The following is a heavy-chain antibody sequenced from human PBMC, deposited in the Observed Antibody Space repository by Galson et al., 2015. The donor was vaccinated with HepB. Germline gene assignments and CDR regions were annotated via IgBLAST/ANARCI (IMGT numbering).Heavy chain of an antibody. CDR1: GGTFSSYA. Sequence: SVKVSCKASGGTFSSYAISWVRQAPGQGLEWMGGIIPIFGTANYAQKFQGRVTITADKSTSTAYMELSSLRSEDTAVYYCGLQPQGITGTVDVWGQGTTVTVSS. CDR3: GLQPQGITGTVDV. J-gene: IGHJ6*02. CDR2: IIPIFGTA. D-gene: IGHD1-20*01. V-gene: IGHV1-69*06.